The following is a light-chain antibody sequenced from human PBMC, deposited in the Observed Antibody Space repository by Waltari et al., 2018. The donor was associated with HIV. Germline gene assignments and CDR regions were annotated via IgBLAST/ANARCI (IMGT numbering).Light chain of an antibody. Sequence: EIVLTQSPATLSLSPGERATLSCRASQRVSSYLAWYQQKPGQAPRLLIYDASNRATGIPARFRGSGSGTDFTLTISSLEPEDVAVYYCQQRRNWTPLTFGGGTKVEIK. J-gene: IGKJ4*01. CDR2: DAS. V-gene: IGKV3-11*01. CDR1: QRVSSY. CDR3: QQRRNWTPLT.